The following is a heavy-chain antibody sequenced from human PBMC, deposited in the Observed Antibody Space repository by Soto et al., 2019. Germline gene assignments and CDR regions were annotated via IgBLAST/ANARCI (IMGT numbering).Heavy chain of an antibody. J-gene: IGHJ4*02. CDR2: IVADGTGL. Sequence: QVQLVESGGGVVQPGRSLRLSCAASGFRFSNYGMHWVRQAPVKGLEWLAVIVADGTGLHYADSVRGRFTISIDNSKNTLYLQLNSLGADDTAIYFCARDDDLPDNGLDHWGQRTLVTVSS. D-gene: IGHD1-1*01. CDR3: ARDDDLPDNGLDH. V-gene: IGHV3-33*01. CDR1: GFRFSNYG.